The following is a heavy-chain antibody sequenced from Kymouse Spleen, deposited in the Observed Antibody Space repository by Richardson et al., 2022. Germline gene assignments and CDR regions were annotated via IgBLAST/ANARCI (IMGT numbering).Heavy chain of an antibody. J-gene: IGHJ6*02. CDR3: ARTAMIYYGMDV. V-gene: IGHV4-34*01. Sequence: QVQLQQWGAGLLKPSETLSLTCAVYGGSFSGYYWSWIRQPPGKGLEWIGEINHSGSTNYNPSLKSRVTISVDTSKNQFSLKLSSVTAADTAVYYCARTAMIYYGMDVWGQGTTVTVSS. CDR1: GGSFSGYY. D-gene: IGHD2-2*02,IGHD2-21*02. CDR2: INHSGST.